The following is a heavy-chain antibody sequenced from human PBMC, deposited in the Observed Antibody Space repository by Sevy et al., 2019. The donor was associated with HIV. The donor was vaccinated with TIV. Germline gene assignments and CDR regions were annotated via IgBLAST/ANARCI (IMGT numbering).Heavy chain of an antibody. Sequence: GESLKISCKGSGYSFTSYWIGWVRQMPGKGLEWMGIIYPGDSDTRDSPSFQGQVTISDDKSISTAYLQWSSLKASDTAMYYCGRLMRASMSDAFDLWGQGTMVNVSS. CDR3: GRLMRASMSDAFDL. CDR1: GYSFTSYW. J-gene: IGHJ3*01. CDR2: IYPGDSDT. V-gene: IGHV5-51*01. D-gene: IGHD3-16*01.